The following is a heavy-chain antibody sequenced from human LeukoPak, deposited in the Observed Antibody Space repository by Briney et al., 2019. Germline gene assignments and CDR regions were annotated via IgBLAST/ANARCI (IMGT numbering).Heavy chain of an antibody. Sequence: GGSLRLPCAASGFTFSSYWMSWVRQAPGKGLEWVANIKQDGSEKHYVDSVKGRFTISRDNAKSSLYLQMNSLRAEDTAVYYCARDKWTVAGSDYWGQGTLVTVSS. CDR2: IKQDGSEK. V-gene: IGHV3-7*01. J-gene: IGHJ4*02. CDR3: ARDKWTVAGSDY. CDR1: GFTFSSYW. D-gene: IGHD6-19*01.